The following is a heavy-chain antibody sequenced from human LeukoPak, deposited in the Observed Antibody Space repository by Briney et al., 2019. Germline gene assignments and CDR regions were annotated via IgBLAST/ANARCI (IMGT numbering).Heavy chain of an antibody. V-gene: IGHV4-59*08. J-gene: IGHJ4*02. CDR2: IYNSGST. D-gene: IGHD5-12*01. CDR3: ARQGGYASPFDY. CDR1: GGSISSYY. Sequence: PSETLSLTCTVSGGSISSYYWSWIRQPPGKGLEWIGNIYNSGSTNYNPSLKSRVTISVDSSKKQFSLKLISVTAAVTAVYYCARQGGYASPFDYWGQGTLVTVSS.